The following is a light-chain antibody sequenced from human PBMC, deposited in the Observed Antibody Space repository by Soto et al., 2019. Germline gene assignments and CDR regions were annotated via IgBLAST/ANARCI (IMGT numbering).Light chain of an antibody. CDR1: RSISNY. Sequence: DIQMTQSPSSLSASVGDTVTIACRASRSISNYLNWYQQKPGRAPNLLISGASTLQRGVPSRVSGSGSGTTFTLIITSLQPDDFAIYFCQQSYTAPFTFGPGTKVEIK. CDR2: GAS. V-gene: IGKV1-39*01. J-gene: IGKJ3*01. CDR3: QQSYTAPFT.